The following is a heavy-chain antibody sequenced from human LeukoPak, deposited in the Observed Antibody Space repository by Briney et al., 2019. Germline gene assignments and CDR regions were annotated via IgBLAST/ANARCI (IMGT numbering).Heavy chain of an antibody. Sequence: PSETLSLTCTVSGGSISSGSYYWSWIRQPAGKGLEWIGRIYTSGSTNYNPSLKSRVTISVDTSKNQFSLKLSSVTAADTAVYYCARGLGGYGSGSSFNWFDPWGQGTLVTVSS. CDR1: GGSISSGSYY. CDR2: IYTSGST. J-gene: IGHJ5*02. V-gene: IGHV4-61*02. D-gene: IGHD3-10*01. CDR3: ARGLGGYGSGSSFNWFDP.